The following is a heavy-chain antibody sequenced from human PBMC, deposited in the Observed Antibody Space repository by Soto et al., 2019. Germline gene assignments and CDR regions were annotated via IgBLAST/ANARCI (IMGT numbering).Heavy chain of an antibody. CDR3: AKDRTYCGSPSCYQGLDY. V-gene: IGHV3-23*01. Sequence: GGSLRLSCAASGFTFSSYAMSWVRQAPGKGLEWVSAISAGGDSTYYAESVKGRFTVSRDNSKNTLYLQMNSLRAEDTAVYYCAKDRTYCGSPSCYQGLDYWGQGTLVTVSS. J-gene: IGHJ4*02. CDR2: ISAGGDST. D-gene: IGHD2-2*01. CDR1: GFTFSSYA.